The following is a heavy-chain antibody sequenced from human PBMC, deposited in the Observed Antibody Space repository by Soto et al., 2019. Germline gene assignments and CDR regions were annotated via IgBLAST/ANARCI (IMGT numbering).Heavy chain of an antibody. Sequence: QVQLVQSGAEVKKPGASVKVSCKASGYTFTGYYMHWVRQAPGQGLEWMGWINPNSGGTNYAQKFQGWVTMTRDTSISTAYMELSRLRSDDTAVYYCARGDDIVVVPADLALDYWGQGTLVTVSS. D-gene: IGHD2-2*01. V-gene: IGHV1-2*04. J-gene: IGHJ4*02. CDR1: GYTFTGYY. CDR2: INPNSGGT. CDR3: ARGDDIVVVPADLALDY.